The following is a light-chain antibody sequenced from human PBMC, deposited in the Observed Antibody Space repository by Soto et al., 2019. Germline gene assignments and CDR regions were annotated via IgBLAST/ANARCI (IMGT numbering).Light chain of an antibody. J-gene: IGLJ2*01. CDR1: SSDVGGYNY. CDR3: SSYTSSSTDVV. V-gene: IGLV2-14*01. Sequence: QSALTQPASVSGSPGQSITISCTGTSSDVGGYNYVSWYQQHPGKAPKVMIYEVSNRPSGVSNRFSGSKSGNTASLTISGLQAEDEADYYCSSYTSSSTDVVFGGGTKLTVL. CDR2: EVS.